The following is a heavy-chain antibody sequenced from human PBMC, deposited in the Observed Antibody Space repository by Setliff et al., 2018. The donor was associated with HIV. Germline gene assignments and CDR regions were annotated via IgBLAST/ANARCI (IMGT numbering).Heavy chain of an antibody. D-gene: IGHD2-2*02. CDR1: GGTFSSYA. CDR2: IIPILGIP. CDR3: AKEQEIGSYLDP. Sequence: SVKVSCKASGGTFSSYAISWVRQAPGQGLEWMGGIIPILGIPNYAQNFQGRLTISADRSTRTAYLELSSLRSDDSAVYFCAKEQEIGSYLDPWGQGTLVTVSS. V-gene: IGHV1-69*10. J-gene: IGHJ5*02.